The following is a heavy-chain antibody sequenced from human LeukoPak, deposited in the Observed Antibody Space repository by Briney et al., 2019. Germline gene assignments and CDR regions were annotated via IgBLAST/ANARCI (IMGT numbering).Heavy chain of an antibody. V-gene: IGHV4-38-2*02. CDR1: GYSISSGYY. Sequence: SETLSLTCTVSGYSISSGYYWGWIRQPPGKGLEWIGSIYHSGSTYYNPSLKSRVTISVDTSKNQFSLKLSSVTAADTAVYYCARASAGFDPWGQGTLVTVSS. J-gene: IGHJ5*02. D-gene: IGHD3-10*01. CDR2: IYHSGST. CDR3: ARASAGFDP.